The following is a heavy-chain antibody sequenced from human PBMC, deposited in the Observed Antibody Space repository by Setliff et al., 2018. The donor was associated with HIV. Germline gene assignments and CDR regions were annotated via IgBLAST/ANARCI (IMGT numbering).Heavy chain of an antibody. CDR3: ARTREMVRGVITPAFDY. J-gene: IGHJ4*02. V-gene: IGHV1-69*05. CDR2: IIPIFGTA. CDR1: GGTFSSYT. Sequence: SVKVSCKASGGTFSSYTINWVRQAPGQGLEWMGGIIPIFGTANYAQKFQGRVTITTDESTSTAYMELSSLRSEDTALYYCARTREMVRGVITPAFDYWGLGTPVTVSS. D-gene: IGHD3-10*01.